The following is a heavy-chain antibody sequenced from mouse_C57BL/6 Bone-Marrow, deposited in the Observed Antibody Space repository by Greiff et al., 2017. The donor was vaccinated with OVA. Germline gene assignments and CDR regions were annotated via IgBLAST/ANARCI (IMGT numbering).Heavy chain of an antibody. J-gene: IGHJ2*01. CDR3: VSTVY. D-gene: IGHD5-1*01. Sequence: QVQLQQPGAELVRPGTSVKLSCKASGYTFTSYWMHWVKQRPGQGLEWIGVIDPSDSYTNYNQKFKGKATLTVDTSSSTAYMQLSSLTAEDSAVYYCVSTVYWGQGTTLTVSS. CDR1: GYTFTSYW. CDR2: IDPSDSYT. V-gene: IGHV1-59*01.